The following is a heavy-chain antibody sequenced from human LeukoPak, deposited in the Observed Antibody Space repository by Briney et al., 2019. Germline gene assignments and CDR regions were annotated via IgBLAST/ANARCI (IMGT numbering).Heavy chain of an antibody. D-gene: IGHD2-15*01. CDR1: GFTFSRND. V-gene: IGHV3-30*02. CDR3: AKRGGYCSGGTCYDWYFDL. J-gene: IGHJ2*01. CDR2: IRSDGSNR. Sequence: PGGSLRLSCAASGFTFSRNDMYWVRQAPGKGLEWVAFIRSDGSNRNYADSAKGRFTISRDNSKNTLYLQMNSLRTEDTAVYHCAKRGGYCSGGTCYDWYFDLWGRGTLVSVSS.